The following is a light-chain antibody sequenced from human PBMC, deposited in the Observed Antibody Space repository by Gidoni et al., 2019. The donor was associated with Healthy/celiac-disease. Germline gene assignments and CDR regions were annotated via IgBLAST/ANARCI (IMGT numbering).Light chain of an antibody. Sequence: QSALTQPASVSGSPGQSITISCTGTSSDVGGYIYVSWYQKHPGKAPKLMIYEVSTRPSGVSTRFSGSKSVNPASLTISGLQAEDEADYYCSSYTISSTLVFGTGTKVTVL. V-gene: IGLV2-14*01. J-gene: IGLJ1*01. CDR1: SSDVGGYIY. CDR3: SSYTISSTLV. CDR2: EVS.